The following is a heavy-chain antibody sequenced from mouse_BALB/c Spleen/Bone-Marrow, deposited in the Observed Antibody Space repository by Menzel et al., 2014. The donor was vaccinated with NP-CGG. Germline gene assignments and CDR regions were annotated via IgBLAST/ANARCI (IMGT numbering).Heavy chain of an antibody. J-gene: IGHJ4*01. V-gene: IGHV1-63*02. CDR2: IYPGAVYT. CDR1: GYTFTNYW. Sequence: VRLMESGAELVRPGTSVKMSCKAAGYTFTNYWIGWVKRRPGHGLEWIGDIYPGAVYTNYNEKFKGKATLTADTSSSTAYMQLSSLTSEDSAIYYCAIHGEAMDYWGQGTSVTVSS. CDR3: AIHGEAMDY.